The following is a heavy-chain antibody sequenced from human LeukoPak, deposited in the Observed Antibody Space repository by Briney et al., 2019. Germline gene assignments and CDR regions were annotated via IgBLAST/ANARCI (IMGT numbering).Heavy chain of an antibody. V-gene: IGHV1-69*13. CDR1: GGTFSSYA. CDR3: ARDKRGYCSGGSCYYYYGMDV. D-gene: IGHD2-15*01. J-gene: IGHJ6*02. Sequence: GASVKVSCKASGGTFSSYAISWVRQAPGQGLEWMGGIIPIFGTANYAQKFQGRVTITADESTSTAYMELSSLRSEDTAVYYCARDKRGYCSGGSCYYYYGMDVWGQGTTVTVSS. CDR2: IIPIFGTA.